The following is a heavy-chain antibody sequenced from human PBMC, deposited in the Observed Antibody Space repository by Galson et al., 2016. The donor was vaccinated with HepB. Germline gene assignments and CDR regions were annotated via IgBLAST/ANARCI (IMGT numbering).Heavy chain of an antibody. D-gene: IGHD3-10*01. J-gene: IGHJ4*02. V-gene: IGHV3-11*01. Sequence: SLRLSCAASGMTFSDSYMSWIRQPPGRGLEWVAYISSASATISYADSVRGRFTISRDNRRSLLFLEMNSLGAEDTALYYCSNDQKPRGFDYWGQGTLVTVSS. CDR3: SNDQKPRGFDY. CDR1: GMTFSDSY. CDR2: ISSASATI.